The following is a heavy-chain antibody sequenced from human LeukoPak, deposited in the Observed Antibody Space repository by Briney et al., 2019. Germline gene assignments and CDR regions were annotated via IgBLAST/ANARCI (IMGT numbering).Heavy chain of an antibody. Sequence: SETLSLTCTVSGGSISSSSYYWGWIRQPPGKGLEWIGSIYYSGSTYYNPSLKSRVTISVDTSKNQFSLKLSSVTAADTAVYYCARDFPIKSSSYRDAFDIWGQGTMVTVSS. CDR2: IYYSGST. CDR1: GGSISSSSYY. D-gene: IGHD6-13*01. CDR3: ARDFPIKSSSYRDAFDI. J-gene: IGHJ3*02. V-gene: IGHV4-39*07.